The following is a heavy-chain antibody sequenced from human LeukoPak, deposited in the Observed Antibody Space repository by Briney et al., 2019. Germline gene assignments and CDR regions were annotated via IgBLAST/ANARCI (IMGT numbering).Heavy chain of an antibody. V-gene: IGHV3-30-3*01. CDR3: AREAAVAGLDY. Sequence: PGGSLRLSCAASGFTFSSYAMHWVRQAPGKGLEWVAVISYDGSNKYYADSVKGRFTISRDNSKNTLYLQINSLRAEDTAVYYCAREAAVAGLDYWGQGTLVTVPS. J-gene: IGHJ4*02. CDR2: ISYDGSNK. D-gene: IGHD6-19*01. CDR1: GFTFSSYA.